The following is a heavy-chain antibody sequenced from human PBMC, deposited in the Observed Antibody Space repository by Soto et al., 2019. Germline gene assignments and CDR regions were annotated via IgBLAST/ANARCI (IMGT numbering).Heavy chain of an antibody. CDR1: GGSISSYR. V-gene: IGHV4-4*07. Sequence: SETLSLTCTVSGGSISSYRWSWIRQPAGKGLEWIGRLNTYGNTHYNPSLKSRVTVSVDTSRNQFFLTLRSVTAADSAVYHCGRESGETWDYEASWGQGTQVTVSS. J-gene: IGHJ5*02. D-gene: IGHD1-7*01. CDR3: GRESGETWDYEAS. CDR2: LNTYGNT.